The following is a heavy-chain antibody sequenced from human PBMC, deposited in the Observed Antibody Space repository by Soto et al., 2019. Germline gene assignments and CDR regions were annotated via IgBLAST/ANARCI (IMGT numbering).Heavy chain of an antibody. Sequence: PSETLSLTCAVSGSSISSGGYSWSWIRQPPGKGLEWIGYIYHSGSTYYNQSLKSRFTISVDRSKNQSSLKLSLLTAPDTAVYSCARAPGRDYGHYVCINWFDAWGQGTLVTVSS. V-gene: IGHV4-30-2*01. CDR1: GSSISSGGYS. D-gene: IGHD4-17*01. CDR2: IYHSGST. J-gene: IGHJ5*02. CDR3: ARAPGRDYGHYVCINWFDA.